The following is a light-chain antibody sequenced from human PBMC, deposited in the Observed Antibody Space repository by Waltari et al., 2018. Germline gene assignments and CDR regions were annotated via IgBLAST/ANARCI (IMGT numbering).Light chain of an antibody. V-gene: IGKV4-1*01. CDR2: GSS. CDR3: QQYYAAPYT. J-gene: IGKJ2*01. CDR1: RSVLDPSQNKNF. Sequence: DIVMTQSPDSLAVSLGGRSTINCKSSRSVLDPSQNKNFLAWYQLKPGQSPKLLIYGSSTRESGVPDRLSASVSGTDFTHTISSLQAEDVAIYSCQQYYAAPYTFGQGTKVEIK.